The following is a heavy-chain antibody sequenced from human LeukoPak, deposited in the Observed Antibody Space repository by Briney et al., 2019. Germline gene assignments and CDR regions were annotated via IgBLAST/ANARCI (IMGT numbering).Heavy chain of an antibody. CDR3: AKETRLRYFDWLGGPSDY. D-gene: IGHD3-9*01. CDR1: GGSISSSTYY. CDR2: IYYSEST. V-gene: IGHV4-39*07. Sequence: SETLSLTCTVSGGSISSSTYYWGWIRPPPGKGLEWIGTIYYSESTDYNPSLKSRVTISLDTSKNQFSLRLSSVTAADTAVYYCAKETRLRYFDWLGGPSDYWGQGTLVTVSS. J-gene: IGHJ4*02.